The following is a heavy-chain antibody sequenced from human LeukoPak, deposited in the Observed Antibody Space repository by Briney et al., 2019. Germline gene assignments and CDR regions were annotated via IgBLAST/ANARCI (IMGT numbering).Heavy chain of an antibody. D-gene: IGHD6-13*01. V-gene: IGHV1-2*02. CDR1: GYTFTGYY. J-gene: IGHJ4*02. Sequence: GASVKVSCKTSGYTFTGYYLHWVRQAPGQGLEWMGWINSNSGGTHFEQKFEGRVTMNRDTSISTAYMELSGLTSDDTAVYYCARGFNSWYLSPYYIGHWGQGTLVTVSS. CDR2: INSNSGGT. CDR3: ARGFNSWYLSPYYIGH.